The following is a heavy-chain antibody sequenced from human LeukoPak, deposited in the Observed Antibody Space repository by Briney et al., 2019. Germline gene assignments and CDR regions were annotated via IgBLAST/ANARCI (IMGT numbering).Heavy chain of an antibody. Sequence: GGSLRLSCAASGFTFSSYSMNWVRQARGKGLEWVSSISSSSSYIYYADSVKGRFTISRDNAKNSLYLQMNSLRAEDTAVYYCARDWVYGGNRAFDIWGQGTMVTVSS. CDR3: ARDWVYGGNRAFDI. J-gene: IGHJ3*02. D-gene: IGHD4-23*01. V-gene: IGHV3-21*01. CDR1: GFTFSSYS. CDR2: ISSSSSYI.